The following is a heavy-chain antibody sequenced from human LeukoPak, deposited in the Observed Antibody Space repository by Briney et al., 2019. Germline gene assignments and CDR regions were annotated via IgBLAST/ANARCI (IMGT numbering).Heavy chain of an antibody. D-gene: IGHD2-21*02. CDR2: INPSGGST. J-gene: IGHJ4*02. CDR1: GYTFTSYY. Sequence: ASVKVSCKASGYTFTSYYMHWVRQAPGQGLEWMGIINPSGGSTSYAQKFQGRVTMTRDTSTSTVYMELSSLRSEDTAVYYCARDPIAYCGGDCYSLWGQGTLVTVSS. CDR3: ARDPIAYCGGDCYSL. V-gene: IGHV1-46*01.